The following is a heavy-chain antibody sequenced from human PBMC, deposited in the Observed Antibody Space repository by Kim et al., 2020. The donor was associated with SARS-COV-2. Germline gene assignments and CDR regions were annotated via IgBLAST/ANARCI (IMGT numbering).Heavy chain of an antibody. J-gene: IGHJ3*02. D-gene: IGHD3-22*01. CDR2: IYYSGST. V-gene: IGHV4-39*01. Sequence: SETMSLTCTVSGGSISSSSYYWGWIRQPPGKGLEWIGSIYYSGSTYYNPSLKSRVTISVDTSKNQFSLKLSSVNAADTAVYYCAINPTDYYDSSGYYYNSFFDIWGQGTMVTVSS. CDR1: GGSISSSSYY. CDR3: AINPTDYYDSSGYYYNSFFDI.